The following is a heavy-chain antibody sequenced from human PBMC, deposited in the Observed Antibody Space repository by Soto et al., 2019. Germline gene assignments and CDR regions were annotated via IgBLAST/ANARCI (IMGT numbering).Heavy chain of an antibody. CDR3: ARTSGYYRFDY. D-gene: IGHD3-22*01. CDR2: IYYSGST. CDR1: GGSISSYY. Sequence: PSETLSLTCTVSGGSISSYYWSWIRQPPGKGLEWIGYIYYSGSTNYNPSLKSRVTISVDTSKNQFSLKLSSVTAADTAVYYCARTSGYYRFDYWGQGTLVTVSS. V-gene: IGHV4-59*01. J-gene: IGHJ4*02.